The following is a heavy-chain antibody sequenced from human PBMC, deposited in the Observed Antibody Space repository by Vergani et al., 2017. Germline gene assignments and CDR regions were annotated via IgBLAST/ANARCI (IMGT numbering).Heavy chain of an antibody. CDR3: ARVNTETNGHLYYYYYMDV. CDR1: GGPFTSYH. V-gene: IGHV4-34*01. CDR2: IDHIGRP. Sequence: QVQLQQWGGGLLKPSETLSLPCVVNGGPFTSYHWTWIRQSPGGGLGLVVDIDHIGRPNYNPSLKSRLTMSVDKSRNQFSMTVNSVTATDTAIYLCARVNTETNGHLYYYYYMDVWGQGTAVTVS. D-gene: IGHD4-11*01. J-gene: IGHJ6*03.